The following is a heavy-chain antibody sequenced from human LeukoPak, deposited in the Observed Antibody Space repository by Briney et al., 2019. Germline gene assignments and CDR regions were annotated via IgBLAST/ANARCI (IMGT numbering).Heavy chain of an antibody. J-gene: IGHJ4*02. CDR2: ISTTSSYI. V-gene: IGHV3-21*01. CDR1: GFTFSSYN. D-gene: IGHD3-16*02. CDR3: ARGLDREGGIGYY. Sequence: PGGSLRLSCAASGFTFSSYNMNWVRQAPGKGLEWVSSISTTSSYIYYADSVKGRFAISRDDAKDSLYLQMNSLRAEDTAVYYCARGLDREGGIGYYWGQGTLVTVSS.